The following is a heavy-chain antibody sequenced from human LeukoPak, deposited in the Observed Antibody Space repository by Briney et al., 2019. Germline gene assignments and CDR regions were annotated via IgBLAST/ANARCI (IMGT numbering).Heavy chain of an antibody. D-gene: IGHD5-12*01. CDR3: AKDLFHGYHDY. CDR1: GFTFSSYA. J-gene: IGHJ4*02. CDR2: ISGSGGST. V-gene: IGHV3-23*01. Sequence: GGSLRLSCAASGFTFSSYAMSWVRQAPGKGLEWVSAISGSGGSTYYAGSVKGRLTISRDNSKHTLYLQMNSLRAEDTAVYYCAKDLFHGYHDYWGQGTLVTVSS.